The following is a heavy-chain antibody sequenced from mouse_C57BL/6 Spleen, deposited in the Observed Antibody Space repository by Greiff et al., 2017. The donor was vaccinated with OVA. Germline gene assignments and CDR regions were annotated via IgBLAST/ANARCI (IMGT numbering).Heavy chain of an antibody. CDR3: ARWGSNYEVDY. V-gene: IGHV1-59*01. D-gene: IGHD2-5*01. J-gene: IGHJ2*01. CDR1: GYTFTSYW. CDR2: IDPSDSYT. Sequence: QVQLQQPGAELVRPGTSVKLSCKASGYTFTSYWMHWVKQRPGQGLEWIGVIDPSDSYTNYNQKFKGKATLTVDTSSSTAYMQLSSLTSEDSAVYYCARWGSNYEVDYWGQGTTLTVSS.